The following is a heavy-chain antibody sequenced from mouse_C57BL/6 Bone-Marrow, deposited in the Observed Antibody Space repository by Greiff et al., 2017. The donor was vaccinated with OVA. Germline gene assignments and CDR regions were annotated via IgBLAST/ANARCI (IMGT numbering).Heavy chain of an antibody. CDR2: ISSGGSYT. CDR1: GFTFSSYG. V-gene: IGHV5-6*02. J-gene: IGHJ1*03. CDR3: ARRGVYWYFDV. Sequence: EVNVVESGGDLVKPGGSLKLSCAASGFTFSSYGMSWVRQTPDKRLEWVATISSGGSYTYYPDSVKGRFTISRDNAKNTLYLQMSSLKSEDTAMYYCARRGVYWYFDVWGTGTTVTVSS.